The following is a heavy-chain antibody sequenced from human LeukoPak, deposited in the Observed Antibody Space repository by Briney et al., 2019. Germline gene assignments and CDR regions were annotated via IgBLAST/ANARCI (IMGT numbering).Heavy chain of an antibody. V-gene: IGHV4-59*01. J-gene: IGHJ4*02. Sequence: SETLSLTCTVSGGSISNNYWSWIRQPPGKGLEWIGYVYSSGTTNYNPSLRSRVTISVDRSKNQFSLKLSSVTAADTAVYYCAGDLSLDYWGQGILVTVSS. CDR2: VYSSGTT. CDR3: AGDLSLDY. CDR1: GGSISNNY.